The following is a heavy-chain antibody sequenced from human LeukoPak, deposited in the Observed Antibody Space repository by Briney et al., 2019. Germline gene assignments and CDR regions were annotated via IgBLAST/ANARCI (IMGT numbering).Heavy chain of an antibody. CDR3: ARHRGKYSPHDAFDI. V-gene: IGHV4-39*01. CDR1: GGSISSSGYY. CDR2: NYYSGST. J-gene: IGHJ3*02. Sequence: PSETLSLTCTVSGGSISSSGYYWGCIRQPPGKGLEWIGSNYYSGSTYYNPSLKSRVTISVDTSKNQFSLKLSSVTAADTAVYYCARHRGKYSPHDAFDIWGQGTMVTVSS. D-gene: IGHD5-18*01.